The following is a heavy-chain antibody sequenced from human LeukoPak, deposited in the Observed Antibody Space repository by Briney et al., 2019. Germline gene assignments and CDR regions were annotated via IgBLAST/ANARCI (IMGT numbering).Heavy chain of an antibody. CDR3: TTWLVTLQRSYIDY. CDR1: GFTFSNAW. D-gene: IGHD3-16*02. V-gene: IGHV3-15*01. Sequence: GGSLRLSCAASGFTFSNAWMSWVRQAPGKGLEWVGRIKSKTDGGTTDYAAPVKGRFTISRHDSKNTLYLQMNSLKTEDTAVYYCTTWLVTLQRSYIDYWGQGTLVTVSA. J-gene: IGHJ4*02. CDR2: IKSKTDGGTT.